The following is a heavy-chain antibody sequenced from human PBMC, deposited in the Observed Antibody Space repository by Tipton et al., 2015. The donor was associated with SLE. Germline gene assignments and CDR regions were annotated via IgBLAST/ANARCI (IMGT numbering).Heavy chain of an antibody. CDR1: GYTFTSYG. CDR3: ARLFNYYYYGMDV. CDR2: IIPILGIA. J-gene: IGHJ6*02. Sequence: QSGAEVKKPGASVKVSCKASGYTFTSYGISWVRQAPGQGLEWMGRIIPILGIANYAQKFQGRVTITADKSTSTAYMELSSLRSEDTAVYYCARLFNYYYYGMDVWGQGTTVTVSS. V-gene: IGHV1-69*04.